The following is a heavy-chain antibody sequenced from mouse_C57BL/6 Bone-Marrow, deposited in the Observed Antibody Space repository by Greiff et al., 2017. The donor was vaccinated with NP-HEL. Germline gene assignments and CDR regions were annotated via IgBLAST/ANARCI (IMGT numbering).Heavy chain of an antibody. CDR2: INPYNGDT. V-gene: IGHV1-20*01. CDR1: GYSFTGYF. Sequence: EVKLQESGPELVKPGDSVKISCKASGYSFTGYFMNWVMQSHGKSLEWIGRINPYNGDTFYNQKFKGKATLTVDKSSSTAHMELRSLTSEDSAVYYCAREGGVWFAYWGQGTLVTVSA. J-gene: IGHJ3*01. CDR3: AREGGVWFAY.